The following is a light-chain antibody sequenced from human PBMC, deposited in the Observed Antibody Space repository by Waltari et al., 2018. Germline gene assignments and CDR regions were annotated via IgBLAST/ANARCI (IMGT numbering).Light chain of an antibody. CDR2: DAS. V-gene: IGKV3-11*01. CDR3: QQLSNWYT. CDR1: QSVTSY. J-gene: IGKJ2*01. Sequence: EIVLTQSPATLSLSPGERAALSCRASQSVTSYLAWYQQKPGQAPSLHIYDASNRATALPARFSGSEAGTDVTHSISSLEPEDVAVYYCQQLSNWYTFGQGTKLEIK.